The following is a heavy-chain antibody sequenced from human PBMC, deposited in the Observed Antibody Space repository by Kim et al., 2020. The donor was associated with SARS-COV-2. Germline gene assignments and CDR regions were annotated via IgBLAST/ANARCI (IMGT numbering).Heavy chain of an antibody. D-gene: IGHD5-12*01. J-gene: IGHJ4*02. Sequence: SVKGRFTISRDNAKNSLYLQMNSLRAEDTAVYYCARVLEDGYNPLFSFDYWGQGTLVTVSS. CDR3: ARVLEDGYNPLFSFDY. V-gene: IGHV3-11*05.